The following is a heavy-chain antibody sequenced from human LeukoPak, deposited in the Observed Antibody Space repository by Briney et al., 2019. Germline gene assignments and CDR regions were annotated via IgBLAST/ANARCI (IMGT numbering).Heavy chain of an antibody. CDR1: GYTFINYG. V-gene: IGHV1-18*01. D-gene: IGHD3-16*02. CDR2: ISTYNGNT. Sequence: ASVKVSCKASGYTFINYGIYWVRQAPGQGLEWMGWISTYNGNTNYAQKLQGRVTMTRNTSISTAYMELSSLRSEDTAVYYCARIGLRGVIISRPLDYWGQGTLVTVSS. CDR3: ARIGLRGVIISRPLDY. J-gene: IGHJ4*02.